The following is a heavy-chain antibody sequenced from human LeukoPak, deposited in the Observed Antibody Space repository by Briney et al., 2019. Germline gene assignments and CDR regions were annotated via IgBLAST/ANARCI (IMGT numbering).Heavy chain of an antibody. D-gene: IGHD2-21*01. Sequence: PGGSLRLSCAASGFTFSDYYMSWIRQAPGKGLEWVSYIISSGSTIYYADSVKGRFTISRDNAKNSLYLQMNSLRAEDTAVYYCARAACGGDCYSGFDYWGQGTLVTVSS. J-gene: IGHJ4*02. CDR3: ARAACGGDCYSGFDY. CDR1: GFTFSDYY. CDR2: IISSGSTI. V-gene: IGHV3-11*04.